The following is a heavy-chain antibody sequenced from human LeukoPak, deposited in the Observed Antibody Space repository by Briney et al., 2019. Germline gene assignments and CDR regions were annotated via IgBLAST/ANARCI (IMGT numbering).Heavy chain of an antibody. CDR2: ISPNNGNT. Sequence: GASVKVSCKASGSTLDTYGIGWVRQAPGQGLEWLGWISPNNGNTNYAQKLRGRLIMTTDPPTNTIYMELKSLTSDDTAVYYCARGRKYSAFDFWGLGTLVTVSS. V-gene: IGHV1-18*01. D-gene: IGHD6-6*01. CDR3: ARGRKYSAFDF. J-gene: IGHJ4*02. CDR1: GSTLDTYG.